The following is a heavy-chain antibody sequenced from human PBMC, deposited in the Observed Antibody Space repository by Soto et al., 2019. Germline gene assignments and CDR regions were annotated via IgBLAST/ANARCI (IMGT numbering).Heavy chain of an antibody. CDR1: GFTFGDYA. J-gene: IGHJ4*02. D-gene: IGHD3-9*01. Sequence: GGSLRLSCTASGFTFGDYAMSWFRQAPGKGLEWVGFIRSKAYGGTTEYAASVKGRFTISRDDSKSIAYLQMNSLKTKDTAVYYCTRDFLDYYDILTGYYFAVDYWGQGTLVTVSS. V-gene: IGHV3-49*03. CDR3: TRDFLDYYDILTGYYFAVDY. CDR2: IRSKAYGGTT.